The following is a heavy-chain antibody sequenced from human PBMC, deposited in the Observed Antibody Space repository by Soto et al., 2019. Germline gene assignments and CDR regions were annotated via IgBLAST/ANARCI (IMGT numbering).Heavy chain of an antibody. D-gene: IGHD1-1*01. CDR1: GYSFTSYW. CDR2: IDPSDSYT. J-gene: IGHJ5*02. CDR3: ARHFGTSPAPFGP. Sequence: GESLKISCKGSGYSFTSYWISWVRQMPGKGLEWMGRIDPSDSYTNYSPSFQGHVTISADKSISTAYLQWSSLKASDTAMYYCARHFGTSPAPFGPWGQGTLVTVSS. V-gene: IGHV5-10-1*01.